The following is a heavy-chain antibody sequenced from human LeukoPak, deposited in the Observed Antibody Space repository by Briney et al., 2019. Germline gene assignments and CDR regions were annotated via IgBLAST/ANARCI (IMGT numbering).Heavy chain of an antibody. J-gene: IGHJ4*02. CDR1: GGSISTYY. V-gene: IGHV4-59*01. Sequence: PSETLSLTCTVSGGSISTYYWSWIRQPPGKGLEWIGYIYYSGTTNYNPPLKSRVTMSVDTSKNQFSLKLRSVTAADTAIYYCARDAPSSSHFDYWGQGTLVTVSS. D-gene: IGHD6-19*01. CDR3: ARDAPSSSHFDY. CDR2: IYYSGTT.